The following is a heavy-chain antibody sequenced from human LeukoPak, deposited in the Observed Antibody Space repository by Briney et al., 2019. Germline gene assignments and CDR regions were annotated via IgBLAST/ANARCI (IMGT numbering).Heavy chain of an antibody. Sequence: SETLSLTCTVSGGSISSYYWSWIRQPPGKGLEWIGYIYYSGSTNYNPSLKSRVTISVDTSKNQFSLKLSSVTAADTAVYYCARINPYYDSSGYHWYFDLWGRGTLVTVSS. CDR1: GGSISSYY. J-gene: IGHJ2*01. D-gene: IGHD3-22*01. CDR2: IYYSGST. V-gene: IGHV4-59*01. CDR3: ARINPYYDSSGYHWYFDL.